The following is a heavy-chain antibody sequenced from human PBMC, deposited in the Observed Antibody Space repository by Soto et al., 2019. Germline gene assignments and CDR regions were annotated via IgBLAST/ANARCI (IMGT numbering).Heavy chain of an antibody. V-gene: IGHV3-21*04. Sequence: GGSLRLSCAASGFTFTRYSMNWVRQAPGKGLEWVSSISSTTNYIYYADSMKGRFTVSRDNAKNSAYMELSSLRSEDTAVYYCATDPRLEPLPWGQGTLVTVSS. J-gene: IGHJ5*02. CDR2: ISSTTNYI. CDR3: ATDPRLEPLP. D-gene: IGHD1-1*01. CDR1: GFTFTRYS.